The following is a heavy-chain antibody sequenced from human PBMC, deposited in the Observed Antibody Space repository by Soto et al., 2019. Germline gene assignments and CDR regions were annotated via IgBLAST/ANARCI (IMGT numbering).Heavy chain of an antibody. V-gene: IGHV4-31*03. Sequence: QVQLQESGPGLVKPSQALALTCTVSGGSISSGTYYWSWIRQHPGKGLEWIGYISGSGSIYYSPSLKSRVLMSLDTSENQFSLRLTSVTAADTAVYYCARDQGYTYGYSFDFWGQGALVTVSS. CDR1: GGSISSGTYY. D-gene: IGHD5-18*01. J-gene: IGHJ4*02. CDR2: ISGSGSI. CDR3: ARDQGYTYGYSFDF.